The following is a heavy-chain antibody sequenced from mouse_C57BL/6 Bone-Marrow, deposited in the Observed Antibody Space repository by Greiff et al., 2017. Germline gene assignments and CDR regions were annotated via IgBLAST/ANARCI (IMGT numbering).Heavy chain of an antibody. CDR1: GFTFSSYG. V-gene: IGHV5-6*01. J-gene: IGHJ4*01. Sequence: EVHLVESGGDLVKPGGSLKLSCAASGFTFSSYGMSWVRQTPDKRLEWVATISSGGSYTYYPDSVKGRFIITRDNAKNTLYLQMSSLKSEDTAMYYCARRGFDYYGSSPYAMDYWGQGTSVTVSS. CDR2: ISSGGSYT. D-gene: IGHD1-1*01. CDR3: ARRGFDYYGSSPYAMDY.